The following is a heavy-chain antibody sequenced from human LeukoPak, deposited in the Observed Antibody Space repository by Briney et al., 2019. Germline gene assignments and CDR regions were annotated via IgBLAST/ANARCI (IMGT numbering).Heavy chain of an antibody. CDR2: INPNSGGT. D-gene: IGHD3-10*01. Sequence: ASVKVSCKASGCTFTGYYMHWVRQVPGQGLEWMGRINPNSGGTNYAQKFQGRVTMTRDTSISTAYMELSRLRSDDTAVYYCARDSRSGSYDYWGQGTLVTVSS. J-gene: IGHJ4*02. CDR1: GCTFTGYY. CDR3: ARDSRSGSYDY. V-gene: IGHV1-2*06.